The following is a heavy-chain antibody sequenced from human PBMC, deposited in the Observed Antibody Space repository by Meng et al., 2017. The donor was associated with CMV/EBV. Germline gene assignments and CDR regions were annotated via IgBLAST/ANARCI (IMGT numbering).Heavy chain of an antibody. CDR3: AHRGSYGYHGY. J-gene: IGHJ4*02. V-gene: IGHV2-5*02. CDR1: GFSLGPVGVG. CDR2: IYWDDDK. D-gene: IGHD5-18*01. Sequence: ACVPPLVQPTQTLTLPCTLSGFSLGPVGVGVGWIPQPPGKALEWLALIYWDDDKRYSPSLKSRLTITKDTSKNQVVLTMTNMDPVDTATYYCAHRGSYGYHGYWGQGTLVTVSS.